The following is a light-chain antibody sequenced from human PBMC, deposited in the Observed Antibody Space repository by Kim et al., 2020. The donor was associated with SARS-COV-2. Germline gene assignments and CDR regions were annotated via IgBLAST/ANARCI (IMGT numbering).Light chain of an antibody. Sequence: SASVGDRVTITCRASQDISSYLAWYQQRPGKAPNLLIYAASTLLSGVPSRFSGSGSGTDFTLTISSLQPEDFATYYCQELHDSPLTFGGGTKAEI. V-gene: IGKV1-9*01. CDR2: AAS. CDR1: QDISSY. J-gene: IGKJ4*01. CDR3: QELHDSPLT.